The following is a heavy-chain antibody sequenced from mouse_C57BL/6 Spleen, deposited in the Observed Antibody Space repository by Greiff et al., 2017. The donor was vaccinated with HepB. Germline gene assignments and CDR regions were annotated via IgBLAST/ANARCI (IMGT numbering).Heavy chain of an antibody. CDR2: IYPGDGDT. CDR1: GYAFSSSW. D-gene: IGHD4-1*02. CDR3: ARSNWDVDYFDY. V-gene: IGHV1-82*01. Sequence: QVQLQQSGPELVKPGASVKISCKASGYAFSSSWMNWVKQSPGKGLEWIGRIYPGDGDTNYNGKFKGKATLTADKSSSTAYMQLSSLTSEDSAVYFCARSNWDVDYFDYWGQGTTLTVSS. J-gene: IGHJ2*01.